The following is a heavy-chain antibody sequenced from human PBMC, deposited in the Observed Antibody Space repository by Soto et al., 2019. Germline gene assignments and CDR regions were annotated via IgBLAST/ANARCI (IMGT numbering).Heavy chain of an antibody. D-gene: IGHD2-21*01. CDR3: AKDWNFVGIYYYGMDV. V-gene: IGHV3-30*18. Sequence: PGGSLRLCCAASGFTFSSYGMHGVRQAPGKGLEWVAVISYDGSNKYYADSVKGRFTISRDNSKNTLYLQMNSLRAEDTAVYYCAKDWNFVGIYYYGMDVWGQGTTVTVSS. J-gene: IGHJ6*02. CDR1: GFTFSSYG. CDR2: ISYDGSNK.